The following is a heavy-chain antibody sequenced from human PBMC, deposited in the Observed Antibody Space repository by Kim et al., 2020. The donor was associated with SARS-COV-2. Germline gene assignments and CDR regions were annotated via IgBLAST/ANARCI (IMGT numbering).Heavy chain of an antibody. CDR2: IYPGDSDT. J-gene: IGHJ4*02. Sequence: GESLKISCQGSGYTFTNYWIAWVRQMPEKGLECMGIIYPGDSDTRYSPSFQGQVTISADKSISTAYLQWNSLKTSDTAMYYCARLSAHGLSQFDYWGQGALVTVST. V-gene: IGHV5-51*01. CDR1: GYTFTNYW. CDR3: ARLSAHGLSQFDY.